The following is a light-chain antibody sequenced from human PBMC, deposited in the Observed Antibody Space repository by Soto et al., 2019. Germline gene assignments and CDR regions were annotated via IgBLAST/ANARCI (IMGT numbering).Light chain of an antibody. V-gene: IGKV3-15*01. CDR1: QSVSSN. J-gene: IGKJ4*01. Sequence: EIVLTQSQATLSVSPLGRVALXRRASQSVSSNLAWYQQKPGQAPRLLIYGTSTRASGIPARFSGSGSGTEFTLTISSLQSEDSAVYYCQQFSSYPLTFGGGTKVDIK. CDR2: GTS. CDR3: QQFSSYPLT.